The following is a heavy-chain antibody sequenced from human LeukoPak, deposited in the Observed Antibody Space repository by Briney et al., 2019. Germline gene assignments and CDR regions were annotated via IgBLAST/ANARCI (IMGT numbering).Heavy chain of an antibody. J-gene: IGHJ4*02. V-gene: IGHV3-21*01. CDR2: IGPTGTDR. CDR3: ATEIIGRHYDY. CDR1: GFTFSSCG. Sequence: GGSLRLSCAASGFTFSSCGFNWVRQAPGKGLGWVSSIGPTGTDRYYADSVRGRFTISRDNAKNSMYLQMDSLRDEDTAVYYCATEIIGRHYDYWGQGTLLTVSS.